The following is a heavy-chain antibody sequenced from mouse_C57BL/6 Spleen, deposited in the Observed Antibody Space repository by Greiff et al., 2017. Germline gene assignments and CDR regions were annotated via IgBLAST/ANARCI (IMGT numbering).Heavy chain of an antibody. J-gene: IGHJ2*01. CDR3: ARERRYDYHYFDY. CDR2: INPSTGGT. D-gene: IGHD2-4*01. Sequence: EVQLQQSGPELVKPGASVKISCKASGYSFTGYYMNWVKQSPEKSLEWIGEINPSTGGTTYNQKFKAKATLTVDKSSSTAYMQLKSLTSEDSAVYYCARERRYDYHYFDYWGQGTTLTVSS. CDR1: GYSFTGYY. V-gene: IGHV1-42*01.